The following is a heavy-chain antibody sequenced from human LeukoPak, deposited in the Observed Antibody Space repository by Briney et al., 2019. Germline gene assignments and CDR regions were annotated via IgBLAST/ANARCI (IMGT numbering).Heavy chain of an antibody. CDR2: ISSTGSTI. D-gene: IGHD3-16*01. Sequence: GGSLRLSCAASGFAFSSYTMNWVRQAPGKGLEWVSYISSTGSTIYYADSVKGRFTISRDNAKNSLYLQMNSLRAEDTAMYYCASSRLGGYFDYWGQGTLVTVSS. V-gene: IGHV3-48*01. CDR3: ASSRLGGYFDY. CDR1: GFAFSSYT. J-gene: IGHJ4*02.